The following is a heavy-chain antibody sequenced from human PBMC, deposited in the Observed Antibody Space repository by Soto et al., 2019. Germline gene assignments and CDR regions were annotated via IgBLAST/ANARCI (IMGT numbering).Heavy chain of an antibody. Sequence: PSETLSLTCTVFGDSISSGTHYWNWIRQHPGKGLEWIGYISSSGNSYYSPSLKSRVFMSVDTSKNLFSLKLSSVTAADTAIYYCVGRLTSIYSYFDSWGQGTQVTVSS. D-gene: IGHD4-4*01. CDR3: VGRLTSIYSYFDS. CDR1: GDSISSGTHY. V-gene: IGHV4-31*03. J-gene: IGHJ4*02. CDR2: ISSSGNS.